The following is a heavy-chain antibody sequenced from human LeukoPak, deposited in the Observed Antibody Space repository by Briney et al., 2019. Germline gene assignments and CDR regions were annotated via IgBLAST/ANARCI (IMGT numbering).Heavy chain of an antibody. V-gene: IGHV4-4*07. CDR1: GGSISSYY. CDR2: IYTSGRS. J-gene: IGHJ6*02. Sequence: SETLSLTCTVSGGSISSYYWSWIRQPAGKGLEWIGRIYTSGRSHYNPSLKSRVTISVDTSKNQFSLKLSSVTAADTAVYYCARLRFCASCYPVYYYGMDVWGQGTTVTVSS. D-gene: IGHD2-2*01. CDR3: ARLRFCASCYPVYYYGMDV.